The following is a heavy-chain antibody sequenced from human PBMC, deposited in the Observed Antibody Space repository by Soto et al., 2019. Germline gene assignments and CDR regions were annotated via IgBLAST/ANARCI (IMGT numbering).Heavy chain of an antibody. J-gene: IGHJ4*02. CDR2: MNSDGSTT. CDR3: ATAEVDY. Sequence: PGGSLRLSCAVSGFTFANHWMHWVRQAPGKGLEWVPRMNSDGSTTDYADSVKGRFTVSRDNAKNTLYLQMNSLRAEATTVYYCATAEVDYWGPGTLVTVSS. V-gene: IGHV3-74*01. CDR1: GFTFANHW.